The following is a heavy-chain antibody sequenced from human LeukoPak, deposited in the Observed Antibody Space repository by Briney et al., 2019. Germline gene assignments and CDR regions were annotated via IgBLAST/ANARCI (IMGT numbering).Heavy chain of an antibody. CDR1: GFSVRTNY. Sequence: GGSLRPSCAASGFSVRTNYMSWVRQAPGKGLVWVSRINKDGGITDYADSVKGRFTISRDNAKNTLYLQMNSLRVEDTAVYYCVRLLDLDFWGQGTLVTVSS. J-gene: IGHJ4*02. CDR2: INKDGGIT. D-gene: IGHD3-3*01. V-gene: IGHV3-74*01. CDR3: VRLLDLDF.